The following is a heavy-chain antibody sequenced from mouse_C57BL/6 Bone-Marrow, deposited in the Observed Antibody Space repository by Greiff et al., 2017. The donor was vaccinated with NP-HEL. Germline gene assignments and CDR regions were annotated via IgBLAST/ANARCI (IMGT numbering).Heavy chain of an antibody. D-gene: IGHD3-2*02. J-gene: IGHJ4*01. V-gene: IGHV3-8*01. CDR3: ARGGQLRLRGYYAMDY. Sequence: VQLKESGPGLAKPSQTLSLTCSVTGYSITSDYWNWIRKFPGNKLEYMGYISYSGSTYYNPSLKSRSSITRDTSKNQYYLQLNSVTTEDTATYYCARGGQLRLRGYYAMDYWGQGTSVTVSS. CDR1: GYSITSDY. CDR2: ISYSGST.